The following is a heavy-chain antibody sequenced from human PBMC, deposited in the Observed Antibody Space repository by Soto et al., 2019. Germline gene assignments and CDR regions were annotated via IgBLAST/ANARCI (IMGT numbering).Heavy chain of an antibody. Sequence: GESLKISCKGSGYNFAGYWIAWVRQMPGKGPELMGIIYPSDSDTRYRPSFQGQVTVSADKSISSAYLQWSSLRASDTAMYCCARGGGSTRNFDYWGQGTQGTVSS. V-gene: IGHV5-51*01. CDR1: GYNFAGYW. CDR2: IYPSDSDT. J-gene: IGHJ4*02. D-gene: IGHD1-1*01. CDR3: ARGGGSTRNFDY.